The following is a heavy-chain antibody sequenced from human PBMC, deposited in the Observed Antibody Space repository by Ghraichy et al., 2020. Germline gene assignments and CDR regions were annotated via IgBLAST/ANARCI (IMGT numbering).Heavy chain of an antibody. V-gene: IGHV3-48*02. CDR1: GFTFSAYS. Sequence: GESLNISCVGSGFTFSAYSMNWVRQSPGKGLEWVSYIPSSSRTTSYADSVKGRFTISRDNAQNSLYLQMNSLRDEDTAVYYCARGSKVVRFFFYDGMDVWGQGTTVTVSS. CDR3: ARGSKVVRFFFYDGMDV. J-gene: IGHJ6*02. D-gene: IGHD4-23*01. CDR2: IPSSSRTT.